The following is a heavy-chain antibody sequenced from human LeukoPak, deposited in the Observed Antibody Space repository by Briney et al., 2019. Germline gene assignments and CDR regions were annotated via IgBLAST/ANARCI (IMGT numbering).Heavy chain of an antibody. CDR3: ARNQVLPFDVFNL. D-gene: IGHD1-14*01. J-gene: IGHJ3*01. CDR2: IHYSGST. Sequence: SETLSLTCTVSGGSISSYYWSWIRQPPGKGLEWIGYIHYSGSTDYNSSLKSRVTISIDTSKNQFYLKLSSATAADTAVYYCARNQVLPFDVFNLWGQGTVVTVSS. CDR1: GGSISSYY. V-gene: IGHV4-59*08.